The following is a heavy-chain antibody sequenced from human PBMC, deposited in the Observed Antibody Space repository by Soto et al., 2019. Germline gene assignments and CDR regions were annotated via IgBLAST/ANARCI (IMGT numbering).Heavy chain of an antibody. Sequence: PSETLSLTCTVSGDSISSSNYYWGWIRQPPGKGLEWIANIYYSGITYCNPSLKSRVAISVDTSKNQFSLKLSSVTAADTAVYYCAIGGITRDFDIWGQGTMVTVSS. CDR2: IYYSGIT. D-gene: IGHD3-10*01. V-gene: IGHV4-39*07. J-gene: IGHJ3*02. CDR1: GDSISSSNYY. CDR3: AIGGITRDFDI.